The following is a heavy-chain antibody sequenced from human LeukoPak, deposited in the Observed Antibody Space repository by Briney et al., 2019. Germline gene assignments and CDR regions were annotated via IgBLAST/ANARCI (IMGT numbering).Heavy chain of an antibody. CDR3: AKNTGYSSGWYSSRYYYGMDV. D-gene: IGHD6-19*01. CDR1: GGSISSYY. Sequence: SETLSLTCTVSGGSISSYYWSWIRQPPGKGLEWIGYIYYSGSTNYNPSLKSRVTISVDTSTSQFSLKLSSVTAADTAVYYCAKNTGYSSGWYSSRYYYGMDVWGQGTTVTVSS. CDR2: IYYSGST. V-gene: IGHV4-59*01. J-gene: IGHJ6*02.